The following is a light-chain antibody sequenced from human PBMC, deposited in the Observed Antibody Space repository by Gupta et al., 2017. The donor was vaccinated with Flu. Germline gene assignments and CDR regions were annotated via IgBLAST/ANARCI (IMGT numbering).Light chain of an antibody. V-gene: IGLV2-14*03. Sequence: SITISCAGTGSDVGGYDYVSWYQQHSGKAPKVLIYDVSNRPSGVSNRFSGSKSGNTASLTISGLQAEDEADYYCSSYTNSISYVFGTGTKVTV. CDR2: DVS. J-gene: IGLJ1*01. CDR1: GSDVGGYDY. CDR3: SSYTNSISYV.